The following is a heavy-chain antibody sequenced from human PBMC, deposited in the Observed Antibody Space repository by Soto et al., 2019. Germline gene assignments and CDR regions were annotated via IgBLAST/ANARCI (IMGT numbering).Heavy chain of an antibody. CDR2: ISAYNDNT. CDR1: GYTFTSYG. CDR3: ARDPGYCSGGSCYDEYFQH. Sequence: QVQLVQSGAEVKKPGASVKVSCKASGYTFTSYGISWVRQAPGQGLEWMGWISAYNDNTNYAQKLQGRVTMTTDTSTSTAYMELRSLRSDDTAVYYCARDPGYCSGGSCYDEYFQHWGQGTLVTVSS. J-gene: IGHJ1*01. V-gene: IGHV1-18*01. D-gene: IGHD2-15*01.